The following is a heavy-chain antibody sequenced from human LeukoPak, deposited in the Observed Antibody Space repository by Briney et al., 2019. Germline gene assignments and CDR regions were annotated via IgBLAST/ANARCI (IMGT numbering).Heavy chain of an antibody. J-gene: IGHJ4*02. CDR2: IYYSGST. V-gene: IGHV4-39*01. CDR3: ARQEFGVVIMLDY. CDR1: GGSISSSSYY. D-gene: IGHD3-3*01. Sequence: SETLSLTCTVSGGSISSSSYYWGWIRQPPGKGLEWIGSIYYSGSTYYNPSLKSRVTISVDTSKNQFSLKLSAVTAADTAVYYCARQEFGVVIMLDYWGQGTLVTVSS.